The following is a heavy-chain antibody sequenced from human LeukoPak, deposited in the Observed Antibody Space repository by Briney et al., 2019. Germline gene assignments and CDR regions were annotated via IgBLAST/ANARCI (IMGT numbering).Heavy chain of an antibody. CDR1: GASISSYY. CDR3: ARSLGRAWGMDV. CDR2: IYYSGST. J-gene: IGHJ6*02. Sequence: SETLSLTCAVSGASISSYYWTWIRQPPGKGLEWIGYIYYSGSTNFNPSLKSRVSITLDTSKSQFSLKLSSGTAADTAVYYCARSLGRAWGMDVWGQGTTVTVSS. V-gene: IGHV4-59*01. D-gene: IGHD3-16*01.